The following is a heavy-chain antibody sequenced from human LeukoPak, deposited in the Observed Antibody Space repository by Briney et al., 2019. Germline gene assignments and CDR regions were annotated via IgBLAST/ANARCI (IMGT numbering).Heavy chain of an antibody. V-gene: IGHV3-30*18. Sequence: GGSLRLSCAASGSIVSSNYMNWVRQAPGKGLEWVAAISYEDGSNKYYADSVKGRFTISRDNSKNTLYLQMNSLRAEDTAVYNCAKSGYYGSGSYYNGHYFDYWGQGTLVTVSS. CDR3: AKSGYYGSGSYYNGHYFDY. CDR1: GSIVSSNY. D-gene: IGHD3-10*01. CDR2: ISYEDGSNK. J-gene: IGHJ4*02.